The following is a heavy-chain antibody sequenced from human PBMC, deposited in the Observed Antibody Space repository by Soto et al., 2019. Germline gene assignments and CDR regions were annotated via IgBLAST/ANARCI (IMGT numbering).Heavy chain of an antibody. Sequence: GGSLRLSCAASGFTFSSYGMHWVRQAPGKGLEWVAAISYDGSNKYYADSVKGRFTISRDNSKNTLYLQMNSLRTEDTAVYYCAKDGDTYYYDSSGFMDVWGQGTTVTVSS. CDR3: AKDGDTYYYDSSGFMDV. D-gene: IGHD3-22*01. CDR2: ISYDGSNK. CDR1: GFTFSSYG. J-gene: IGHJ6*02. V-gene: IGHV3-30*18.